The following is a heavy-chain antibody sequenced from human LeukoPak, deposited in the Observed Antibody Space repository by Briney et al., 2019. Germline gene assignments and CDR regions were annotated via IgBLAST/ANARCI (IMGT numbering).Heavy chain of an antibody. CDR3: AKATTRGAASNYYYYGMDV. CDR2: ISGGGAKR. J-gene: IGHJ6*02. CDR1: GFTFDNYA. D-gene: IGHD1-1*01. Sequence: SGGSLRLSCAASGFTFDNYAMNWVRQAPGKGLEWVSYISGGGAKRHYSDSVKGRFTISRDNPKNTLYLQMNSLRADDTALYYCAKATTRGAASNYYYYGMDVWGHGTTVTVSS. V-gene: IGHV3-23*01.